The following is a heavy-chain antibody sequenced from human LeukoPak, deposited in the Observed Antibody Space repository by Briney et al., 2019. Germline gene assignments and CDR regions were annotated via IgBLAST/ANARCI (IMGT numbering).Heavy chain of an antibody. CDR3: AKDLIGSSLAPGPFDY. V-gene: IGHV3-7*03. CDR2: IKQDGSDK. D-gene: IGHD6-6*01. Sequence: GDSLRLSCAASGFTFTKYWMTWVRQAPGKGLEWVGNIKQDGSDKNYMDSVKGRFTISRDNTKNSVYLQMSSLRAEDTAVYYCAKDLIGSSLAPGPFDYWGQGTLVTVSS. J-gene: IGHJ4*02. CDR1: GFTFTKYW.